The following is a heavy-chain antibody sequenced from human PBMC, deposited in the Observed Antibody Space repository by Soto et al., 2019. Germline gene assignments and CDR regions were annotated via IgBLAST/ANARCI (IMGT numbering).Heavy chain of an antibody. J-gene: IGHJ6*02. CDR2: IYYSGST. V-gene: IGHV4-59*01. CDR1: GASISSYS. D-gene: IGHD1-26*01. CDR3: ARGDGSVTAGYYYYGMDV. Sequence: SETLSLTXTVSGASISSYSWSWIRQPPGKGLEWIAYIYYSGSTNYNPSLKSRVTISVDTSKNQFSLKLSSVTAADTAVYYCARGDGSVTAGYYYYGMDVWGQGTTVTVSS.